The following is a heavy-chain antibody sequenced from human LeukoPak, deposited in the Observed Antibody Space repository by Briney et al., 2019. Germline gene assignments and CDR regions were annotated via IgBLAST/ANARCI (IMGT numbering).Heavy chain of an antibody. CDR1: GFTFRSYW. Sequence: GGSLRLSCAASGFTFRSYWMSWVRQTPGKGLEWVANIKQDGSEKYYADSVKGRFTISRDNSKNTLYLQLNSLRAEDTAVYYCAREGVQLWTYYFDYWGQGTLVTVSS. CDR2: IKQDGSEK. CDR3: AREGVQLWTYYFDY. D-gene: IGHD5-18*01. V-gene: IGHV3-7*01. J-gene: IGHJ4*02.